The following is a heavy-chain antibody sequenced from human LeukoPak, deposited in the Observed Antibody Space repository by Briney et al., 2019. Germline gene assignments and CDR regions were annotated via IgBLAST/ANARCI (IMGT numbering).Heavy chain of an antibody. Sequence: SGPTLVNPTQTLTLTCTFSGFSLSTSGMCVSWIHQPPGKALEWLARIDWDDDKYYSTSLKTRLTISKDTSKNQAVLTMTNMDPVDTATYYCARTDSGSYSGAFDIWGQGTMVTVSS. CDR2: IDWDDDK. CDR1: GFSLSTSGMC. V-gene: IGHV2-70*11. CDR3: ARTDSGSYSGAFDI. D-gene: IGHD1-26*01. J-gene: IGHJ3*02.